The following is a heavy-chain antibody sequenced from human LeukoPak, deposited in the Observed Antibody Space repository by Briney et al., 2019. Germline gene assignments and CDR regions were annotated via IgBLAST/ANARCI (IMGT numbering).Heavy chain of an antibody. D-gene: IGHD3-22*01. CDR3: AKGQIGVGWDLLTYYYDSSGYHDI. Sequence: GGSLRLSCAASGFTFSTYAMSWVRQAPGKGLEWVSAVSGSGGSTYYADSVEGRFTISRDNSKNTLYLQMNSLRAEDTAVYYCAKGQIGVGWDLLTYYYDSSGYHDIWGQGTMVTVSS. CDR1: GFTFSTYA. CDR2: VSGSGGST. V-gene: IGHV3-23*01. J-gene: IGHJ3*02.